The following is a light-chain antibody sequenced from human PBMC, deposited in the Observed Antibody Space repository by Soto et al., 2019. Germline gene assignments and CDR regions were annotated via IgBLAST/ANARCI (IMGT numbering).Light chain of an antibody. CDR3: QQYGSFPLT. CDR1: QSVSSSY. CDR2: GAS. V-gene: IGKV3-20*01. Sequence: EIVLTQSPGTLSLSPGERATLSCRASQSVSSSYLAWYQQKPGQAPRLLIYGASSRATGIPYRFSGSGSGTDFTLTISRLEPEDFAVYYCQQYGSFPLTFGGGTKVEIK. J-gene: IGKJ4*01.